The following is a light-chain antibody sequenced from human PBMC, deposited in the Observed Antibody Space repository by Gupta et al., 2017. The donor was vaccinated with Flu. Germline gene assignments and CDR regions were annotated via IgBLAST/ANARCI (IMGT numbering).Light chain of an antibody. CDR1: ESVSSN. CDR2: GAS. V-gene: IGKV3-15*01. CDR3: QHYNNWPPMYT. Sequence: TLSVSPGESATLSCRASESVSSNLAWYQQKPGQAPRLLIYGASTRATGIPVRFSASGSGTEFTLTISSLQSEDFAVYYCQHYNNWPPMYTFGQGPKLEIK. J-gene: IGKJ2*01.